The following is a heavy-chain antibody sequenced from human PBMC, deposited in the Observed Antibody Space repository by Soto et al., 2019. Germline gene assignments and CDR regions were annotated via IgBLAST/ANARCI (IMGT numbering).Heavy chain of an antibody. D-gene: IGHD3-9*01. J-gene: IGHJ6*02. Sequence: ASVNVYCKASGGTFSSYAISWVRQAPGQGLEWMGGIIPIFGTANYAQKFQGRVTITVDESTSTAYMELSSLRSEDTAVYYCERPIYDILTGYYNNDDYYYYGMDVWGQGTTVTVSS. V-gene: IGHV1-69*13. CDR1: GGTFSSYA. CDR2: IIPIFGTA. CDR3: ERPIYDILTGYYNNDDYYYYGMDV.